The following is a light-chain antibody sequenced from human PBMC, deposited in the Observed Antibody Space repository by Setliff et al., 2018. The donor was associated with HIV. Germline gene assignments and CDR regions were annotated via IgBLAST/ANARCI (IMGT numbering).Light chain of an antibody. V-gene: IGLV2-23*02. CDR2: EVN. CDR1: KSDVETYNL. CDR3: CSYAGDKIYVV. Sequence: QSVLAQPASVSGSPGQSITISCVGNKSDVETYNLVSWYQLQPGKAPKLTIYEVNKRPSGISSRFSGSKSGITASLTISGLQVADEGDYYCCSYAGDKIYVVFGGGTKVTVL. J-gene: IGLJ2*01.